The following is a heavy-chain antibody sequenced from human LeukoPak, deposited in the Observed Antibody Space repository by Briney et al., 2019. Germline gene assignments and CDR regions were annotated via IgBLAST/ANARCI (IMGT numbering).Heavy chain of an antibody. CDR2: IKQDGSEK. V-gene: IGHV3-7*01. D-gene: IGHD4-17*01. J-gene: IGHJ4*02. CDR3: ASPPLGDDGPRPFEY. Sequence: GGSLRLSCEASGFTFSNYGMHWVRQAPGKGLQWVANIKQDGSEKYYVDSVKGRFTISRDNAANSLFLQMNSLRAEDTAVYYCASPPLGDDGPRPFEYWGQGTLVTVSS. CDR1: GFTFSNYG.